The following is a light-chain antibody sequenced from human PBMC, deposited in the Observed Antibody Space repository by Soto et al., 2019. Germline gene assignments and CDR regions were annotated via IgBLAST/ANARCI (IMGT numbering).Light chain of an antibody. CDR3: SSYTSSSTYV. CDR2: DVS. J-gene: IGLJ1*01. V-gene: IGLV2-14*01. CDR1: SSDIGAYKY. Sequence: QSVLTQPASVSGSPGQSITVSCTGSSSDIGAYKYVSWYQQHPGKAPKLMIYDVSNRPSGVSSRFGGSKSGNTASLTISGLQAEDEADYYCSSYTSSSTYVFGTGTKLTVL.